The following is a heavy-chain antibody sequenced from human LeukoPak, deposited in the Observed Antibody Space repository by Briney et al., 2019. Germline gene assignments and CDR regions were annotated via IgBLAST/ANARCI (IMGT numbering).Heavy chain of an antibody. CDR1: GASISSSNW. J-gene: IGHJ4*02. CDR3: ARSAAVTGQFDF. V-gene: IGHV4-4*02. Sequence: SETLSLTCTVSGASISSSNWWTWVRQPPGEALEWIGEIYHAGSTKYNPSLRSRLTISVDKSKNSFSLSLTSVTAADTAFYFCARSAAVTGQFDFWGPGTLVTVSS. D-gene: IGHD6-19*01. CDR2: IYHAGST.